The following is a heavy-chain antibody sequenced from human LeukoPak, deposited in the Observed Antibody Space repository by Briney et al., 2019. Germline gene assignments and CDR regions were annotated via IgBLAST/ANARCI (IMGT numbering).Heavy chain of an antibody. V-gene: IGHV1-18*01. CDR1: GYTFTSYG. CDR2: ISAYNGNT. Sequence: ASVKVSCKASGYTFTSYGISWVRQAPGQGLEWMGWISAYNGNTNYAQKFQGRVTMTRNTSISTAYMELSSLRSEDTAVYYCARRTTVTTKRGGWFDPWGQGTLVTVSS. CDR3: ARRTTVTTKRGGWFDP. J-gene: IGHJ5*02. D-gene: IGHD4-17*01.